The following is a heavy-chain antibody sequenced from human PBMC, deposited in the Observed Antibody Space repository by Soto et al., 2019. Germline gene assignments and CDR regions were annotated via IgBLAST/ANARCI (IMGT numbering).Heavy chain of an antibody. J-gene: IGHJ4*02. D-gene: IGHD2-21*02. CDR3: ARGVTDPPFDY. CDR1: GFDFSDYY. Sequence: QVQLVKSGGGLVRPGGSLRLSCAASGFDFSDYYMTWIRQAPGKGLEWISYISPSGSHTNYADSMKGRFTISRDNARNSVDLHMNSLAADDTAVYYCARGVTDPPFDYWGQGALVTVSS. CDR2: ISPSGSHT. V-gene: IGHV3-11*06.